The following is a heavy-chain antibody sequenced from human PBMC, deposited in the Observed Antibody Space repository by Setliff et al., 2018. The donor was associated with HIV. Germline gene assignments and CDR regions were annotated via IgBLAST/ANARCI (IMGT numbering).Heavy chain of an antibody. J-gene: IGHJ4*02. V-gene: IGHV4-31*03. D-gene: IGHD6-13*01. CDR2: MHFGGTP. Sequence: SETLSLTCTVSGGSIGSGPYYWAWIRQPPGKGLEWIANMHFGGTPYYNPSLKSRVTISLDTSKNQFSLKLSSVTAADTAVYYCARGIAAAEGYFDYWGQGTLVTVSS. CDR1: GGSIGSGPYY. CDR3: ARGIAAAEGYFDY.